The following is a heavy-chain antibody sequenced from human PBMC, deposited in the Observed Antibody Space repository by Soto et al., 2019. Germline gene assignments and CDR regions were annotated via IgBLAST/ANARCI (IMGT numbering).Heavy chain of an antibody. D-gene: IGHD3-10*01. Sequence: QVQLVQSGAEVKKPGSSVKVSCKASGGTFSSYAISWVRQAPGQGLEWMGGIIPIFGTANYAQKFQGRVTITADESTSTAYMELSSLRSEETAVYYCARANTGALYYYYYGMDVWGQGTTVTVSS. CDR3: ARANTGALYYYYYGMDV. CDR2: IIPIFGTA. CDR1: GGTFSSYA. J-gene: IGHJ6*02. V-gene: IGHV1-69*01.